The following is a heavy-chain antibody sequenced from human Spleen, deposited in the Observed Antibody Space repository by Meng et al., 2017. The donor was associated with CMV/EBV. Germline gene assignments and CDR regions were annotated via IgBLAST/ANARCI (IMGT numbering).Heavy chain of an antibody. CDR1: GGSFSGYY. J-gene: IGHJ6*02. D-gene: IGHD5-12*01. V-gene: IGHV4-34*01. Sequence: SQTLSLTCAVYGGSFSGYYWSWIRQPPGKGLEWIGEINHSGSTNYNPSLKSRVIISVDTSKNQFSLKLTSVTAADTAVYYCASHSGYDLANYYYYAMDVWGQGTTVTVSS. CDR2: INHSGST. CDR3: ASHSGYDLANYYYYAMDV.